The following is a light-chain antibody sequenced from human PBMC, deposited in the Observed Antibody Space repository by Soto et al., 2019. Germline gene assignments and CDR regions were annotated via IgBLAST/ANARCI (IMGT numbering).Light chain of an antibody. CDR2: EGS. Sequence: QSVLAQPASVSGSPGQSITISCTGNSSDVGSYNLVSWYQQHPGKAPKLMIYEGSKRPSGVSNRFSGSKSGNTASLTISGLQAEDESDYYCCSYAGSSTSYVLGTGTKFIVL. CDR3: CSYAGSSTSYV. CDR1: SSDVGSYNL. V-gene: IGLV2-23*01. J-gene: IGLJ1*01.